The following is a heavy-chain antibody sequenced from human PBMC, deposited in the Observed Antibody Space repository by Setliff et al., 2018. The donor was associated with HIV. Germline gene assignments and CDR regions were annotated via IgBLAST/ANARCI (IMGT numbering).Heavy chain of an antibody. Sequence: PGGSLRLSCAASGFTFSYAITWVRQAPGKGLEWVSAISGSGDSTFYADSVQGRFTIARGNSKNTLYLQMNSLRAEDTAVYYCAKAKWLLSHWGFDPGGQGTLVTVSS. CDR1: GFTFSYA. J-gene: IGHJ5*02. V-gene: IGHV3-23*01. D-gene: IGHD3-3*01. CDR3: AKAKWLLSHWGFDP. CDR2: ISGSGDST.